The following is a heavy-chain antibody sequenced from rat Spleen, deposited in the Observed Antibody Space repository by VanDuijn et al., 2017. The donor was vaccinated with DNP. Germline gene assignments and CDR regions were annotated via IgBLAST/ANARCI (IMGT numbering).Heavy chain of an antibody. D-gene: IGHD4-1*01. CDR3: AKDRTGGFAVDA. V-gene: IGHV5-31*01. J-gene: IGHJ4*01. Sequence: EVQLVESGGDLVLPGRSLELSCRASGFTFSYYWMTWIRQVPGKGQEWIASITSGVGSTSYPDSVKGRFTISRDDARNTLYLQMNSLRSEDTATYYCAKDRTGGFAVDAWGQGTSVTVSS. CDR1: GFTFSYYW. CDR2: ITSGVGST.